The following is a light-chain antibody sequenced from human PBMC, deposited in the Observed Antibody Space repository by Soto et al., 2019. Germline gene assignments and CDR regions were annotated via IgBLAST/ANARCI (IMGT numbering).Light chain of an antibody. CDR2: AAS. V-gene: IGKV1-17*01. CDR1: QSVGNF. J-gene: IGKJ4*01. Sequence: DIQMTRSPSTRPASVGDRVNITCRASQSVGNFLNWYQQKPGLPPKYLIYAASNLQSGVPSRFSGSGSGTEFTLTISSLQPEDFATYYCLQHNTYPLTFGGGTKVDI. CDR3: LQHNTYPLT.